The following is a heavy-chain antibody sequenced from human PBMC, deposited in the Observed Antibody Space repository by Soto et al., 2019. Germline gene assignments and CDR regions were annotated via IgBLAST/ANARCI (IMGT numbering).Heavy chain of an antibody. J-gene: IGHJ5*02. Sequence: QVQLVQPGAEVKKPGASVKVSCKASGYTFTSYGISWVRQAPGQGLEWMGWISAYNGNTNYAQKLQGXVXXXTXXSTSTAYMELRSLRSDDTAVYYCARDYGFGELFDPWGQGTLVTVSS. D-gene: IGHD3-10*01. CDR2: ISAYNGNT. CDR3: ARDYGFGELFDP. CDR1: GYTFTSYG. V-gene: IGHV1-18*01.